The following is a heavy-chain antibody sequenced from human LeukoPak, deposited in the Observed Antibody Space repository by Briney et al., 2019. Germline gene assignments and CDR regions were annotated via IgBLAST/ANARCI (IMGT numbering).Heavy chain of an antibody. J-gene: IGHJ4*02. CDR1: GFTFSRYA. CDR3: VKDVSSTYYYFDY. D-gene: IGHD6-13*01. V-gene: IGHV3-64D*09. Sequence: GGSPRLSCSASGFTFSRYAMHWVRQAPGKGLEYVSAISTNGGVTYYADSVKGRFTISRDNSKNTLYLEMSSLRVEDTAVYYCVKDVSSTYYYFDYWGQGTLVTVSS. CDR2: ISTNGGVT.